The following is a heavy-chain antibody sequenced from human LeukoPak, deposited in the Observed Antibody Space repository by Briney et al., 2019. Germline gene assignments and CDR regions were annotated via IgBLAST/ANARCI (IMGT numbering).Heavy chain of an antibody. D-gene: IGHD6-19*01. CDR3: ARGYSSGWYGY. CDR1: GFTFSTYG. V-gene: IGHV1-8*02. Sequence: ASVKVSCKASGFTFSTYGVSWVRQATGQGLEWMGWMNPNSGNTGYAQKFQGRVTMTRNTSISTAYMELSSLRSEDTAVYYCARGYSSGWYGYWGQGTLVTVSS. CDR2: MNPNSGNT. J-gene: IGHJ4*02.